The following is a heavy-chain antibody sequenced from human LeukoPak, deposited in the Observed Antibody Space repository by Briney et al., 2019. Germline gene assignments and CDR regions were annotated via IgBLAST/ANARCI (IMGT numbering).Heavy chain of an antibody. D-gene: IGHD3-10*01. J-gene: IGHJ4*02. CDR2: ISGSGGST. CDR1: GFTFSSYA. Sequence: GGSLRLSCAASGFTFSSYAMSWVRQAPGKGLEWVSAISGSGGSTYYADSVKGRFTISRDNSKNTLYLQMNSLRAEDTAVYYCAKDQLRFGELSNPVFDYWGQGTLVTVSS. CDR3: AKDQLRFGELSNPVFDY. V-gene: IGHV3-23*01.